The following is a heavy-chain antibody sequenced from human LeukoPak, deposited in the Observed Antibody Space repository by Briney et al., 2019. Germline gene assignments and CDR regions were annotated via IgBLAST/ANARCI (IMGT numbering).Heavy chain of an antibody. Sequence: GGSLRLSCAASGFTFDDYAMHWVRQAPGKDLEWVSGISWNSGSIGYADSVKGRFTISRDNAKNSLYLQMNSLRAEDTALYYCAKDMGSSWTFDYWGQGTLVTVSS. V-gene: IGHV3-9*01. D-gene: IGHD6-13*01. J-gene: IGHJ4*02. CDR3: AKDMGSSWTFDY. CDR1: GFTFDDYA. CDR2: ISWNSGSI.